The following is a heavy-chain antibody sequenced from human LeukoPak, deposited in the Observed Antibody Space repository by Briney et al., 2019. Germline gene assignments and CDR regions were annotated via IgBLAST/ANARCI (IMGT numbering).Heavy chain of an antibody. CDR2: IRYDGSNK. J-gene: IGHJ4*02. D-gene: IGHD5-24*01. Sequence: GGSLRLSCAASGFTFSSYGMHWVRQAPGKGLGWVAFIRYDGSNKYYADSVKGRFTISRDNSKNTLYLQMNSLRAEDTAVYYCAKDGEMATMIAFDYWGQGTLVTVSS. CDR1: GFTFSSYG. CDR3: AKDGEMATMIAFDY. V-gene: IGHV3-30*02.